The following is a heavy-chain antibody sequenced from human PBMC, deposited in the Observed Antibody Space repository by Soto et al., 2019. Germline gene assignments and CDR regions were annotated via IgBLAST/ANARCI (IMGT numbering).Heavy chain of an antibody. CDR1: GFTFSSYA. CDR3: AKHFLPTTVTRGYAFDI. Sequence: GGSLRLSCAASGFTFSSYAMSWVRQAPGKGLEWVSAISGSGGSTYYADSVKGRFTISRDNSKNTLYLQMNSLRAEDTAVYYCAKHFLPTTVTRGYAFDIWGQGTMVTVSS. CDR2: ISGSGGST. J-gene: IGHJ3*02. D-gene: IGHD4-17*01. V-gene: IGHV3-23*01.